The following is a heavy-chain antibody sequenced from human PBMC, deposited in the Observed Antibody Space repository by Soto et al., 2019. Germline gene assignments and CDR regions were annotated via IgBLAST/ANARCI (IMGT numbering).Heavy chain of an antibody. CDR3: ARRRSDSSGWGVLCYYAMDV. J-gene: IGHJ6*02. CDR2: IDHGGSP. D-gene: IGHD6-19*01. V-gene: IGHV4-34*02. CDR1: GGSFSGYY. Sequence: QVQLQQWGAGLLKSSETLSLTCAVDGGSFSGYYWSWIRQPPGKGMEWIGEIDHGGSPYFRPSLKSRVTISRETSKNQYSLHLRSVTAANTAVYYGARRRSDSSGWGVLCYYAMDVWGQGTTVTVSS.